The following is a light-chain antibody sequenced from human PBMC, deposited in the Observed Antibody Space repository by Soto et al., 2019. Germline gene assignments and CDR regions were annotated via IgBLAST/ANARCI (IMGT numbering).Light chain of an antibody. J-gene: IGKJ4*01. CDR3: QQYGSSPLT. V-gene: IGKV3-11*01. CDR2: DTF. Sequence: ELVLTQSPATVSLSPGERATLSCRASQSVSSHLAWYQQKPGQAPRLLMYDTFNRATGIPARFNGSGSGTDFTLTISSLAPQDFAVYYCQQYGSSPLTFGGGTKVDIK. CDR1: QSVSSH.